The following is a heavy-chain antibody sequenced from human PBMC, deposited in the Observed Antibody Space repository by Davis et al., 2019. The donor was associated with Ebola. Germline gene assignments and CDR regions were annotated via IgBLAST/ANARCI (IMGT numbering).Heavy chain of an antibody. V-gene: IGHV3-43*01. CDR1: GFTFDDYT. Sequence: GESLKISCAASGFTFDDYTMHWVRQAPGKGLEWVSLISWEGGSTYNADSVKGRFTISRDNSKNSLYLQINSLRTEDTALYYCAKAIGLLPYGMDVWGQGTTVTVSS. CDR2: ISWEGGST. CDR3: AKAIGLLPYGMDV. D-gene: IGHD2-15*01. J-gene: IGHJ6*02.